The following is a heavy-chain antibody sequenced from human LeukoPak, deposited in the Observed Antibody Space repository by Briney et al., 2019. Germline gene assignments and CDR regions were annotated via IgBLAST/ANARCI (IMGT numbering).Heavy chain of an antibody. CDR3: AKGSGVDIKVGLSD. V-gene: IGHV3-30-3*01. CDR1: GFTFSSYA. J-gene: IGHJ4*02. D-gene: IGHD3-10*01. CDR2: ISYDGSNK. Sequence: PGGSLRLSCAASGFTFSSYAMHWVRQAPGKGLEWVAVISYDGSNKYYADSVKGRFTISRDNSKNTLYLQMNSLRAEDMALYYCAKGSGVDIKVGLSDWGQGTLVTVSS.